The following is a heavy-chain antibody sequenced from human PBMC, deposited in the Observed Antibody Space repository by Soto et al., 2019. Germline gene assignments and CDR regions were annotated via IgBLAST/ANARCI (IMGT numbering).Heavy chain of an antibody. CDR1: GGSFSGYY. CDR3: ARATIFGVVISTGPFHYYMDV. V-gene: IGHV4-34*01. D-gene: IGHD3-3*01. CDR2: INHSGST. Sequence: SETLSLTCAVYGGSFSGYYWSWIRQPPGKGLEWIGEINHSGSTNYNPSLKSRVTISVDTSKNQFSLKLSSVTAADTAVYYCARATIFGVVISTGPFHYYMDVWGKGTTVTVSS. J-gene: IGHJ6*03.